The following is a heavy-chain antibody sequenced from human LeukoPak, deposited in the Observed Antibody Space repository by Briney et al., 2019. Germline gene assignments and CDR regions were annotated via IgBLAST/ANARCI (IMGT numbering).Heavy chain of an antibody. CDR2: ISSGSSYI. D-gene: IGHD6-19*01. CDR1: GFTFSDFS. J-gene: IGHJ4*02. CDR3: ARDGRSGWNDHDY. V-gene: IGHV3-21*04. Sequence: GGSLRLSCTASGFTFSDFSMNWVRQAPGKGLEWVSSISSGSSYIYYADSVKGRFTVSRDNAKNSLYLQMNSLRAEDTAVYYCARDGRSGWNDHDYWGQGTLVIVSS.